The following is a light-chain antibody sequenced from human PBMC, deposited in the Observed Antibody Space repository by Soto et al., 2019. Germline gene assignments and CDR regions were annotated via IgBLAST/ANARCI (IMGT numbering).Light chain of an antibody. J-gene: IGKJ3*01. CDR2: GAS. CDR3: QQDYNWPPVT. V-gene: IGKV3-15*01. Sequence: EIVMTQAPATLSVSPGERATLSCMASQSVYNNLAWYQQEPGQAPRLLIYGASTRAAGNPARFRGRGSGTEFTLAIGGLQSEDVLVYVCQQDYNWPPVTCGLGAKVDI. CDR1: QSVYNN.